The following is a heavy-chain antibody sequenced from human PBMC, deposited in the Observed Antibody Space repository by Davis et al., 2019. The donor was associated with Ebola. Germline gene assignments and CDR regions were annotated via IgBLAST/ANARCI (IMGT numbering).Heavy chain of an antibody. Sequence: GGSLRLSCAASGFTFSSYGMHWVRQAPGKGLEWVAVIWYDGSNKYYADSVKGRFTISRDNSKNTLYLQMNSLRAEDTAVYYCARVDYGDYALFDYWGQGTLVTVSS. CDR1: GFTFSSYG. CDR3: ARVDYGDYALFDY. CDR2: IWYDGSNK. V-gene: IGHV3-33*01. J-gene: IGHJ4*02. D-gene: IGHD4-17*01.